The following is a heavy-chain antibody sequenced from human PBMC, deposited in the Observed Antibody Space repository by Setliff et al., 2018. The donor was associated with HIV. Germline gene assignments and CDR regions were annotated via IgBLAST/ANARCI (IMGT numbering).Heavy chain of an antibody. V-gene: IGHV4-4*07. CDR3: ARSNPGITAGLLAY. Sequence: SETLSLTCNLSGVSIPTNYWNWIRQPAEKGLEWIGRIYTTGGTNYNPALKSRVTMSIDTSKNQISLKLNSVTAADTATYYCARSNPGITAGLLAYWGPGTLVTVSS. J-gene: IGHJ4*02. CDR2: IYTTGGT. D-gene: IGHD6-13*01. CDR1: GVSIPTNY.